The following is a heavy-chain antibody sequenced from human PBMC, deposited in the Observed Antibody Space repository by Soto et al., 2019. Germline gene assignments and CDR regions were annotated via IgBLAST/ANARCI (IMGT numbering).Heavy chain of an antibody. J-gene: IGHJ4*02. D-gene: IGHD6-13*01. CDR2: IYYSGST. Sequence: QLQLQESGPGLVKPSETLSLTCTVSGGSISSSSYYWGWIRQPPGKGLEWIGSIYYSGSTYYNPSLKSRVTISVDPSKNQFSLKLSSVTAAETAVYYCASSIAAAGAPFFDYWGQGTLVTVSS. V-gene: IGHV4-39*01. CDR3: ASSIAAAGAPFFDY. CDR1: GGSISSSSYY.